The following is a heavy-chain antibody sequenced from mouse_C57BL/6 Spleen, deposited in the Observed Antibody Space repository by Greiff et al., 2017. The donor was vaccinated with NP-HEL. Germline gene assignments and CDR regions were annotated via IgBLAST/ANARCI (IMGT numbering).Heavy chain of an antibody. CDR3: ARTGTYYYAMDD. CDR2: INPNYGTT. V-gene: IGHV1-39*01. J-gene: IGHJ4*01. D-gene: IGHD4-1*01. Sequence: EVKLMESGPELVKPGASVKISCKASGYSFTDYNMNWVKQSNGKSLEWIGVINPNYGTTSYNQKFKGKATLTVDQSSSTAYMQLNSLTSEDSAVYYCARTGTYYYAMDDWGQGTSVTVSS. CDR1: GYSFTDYN.